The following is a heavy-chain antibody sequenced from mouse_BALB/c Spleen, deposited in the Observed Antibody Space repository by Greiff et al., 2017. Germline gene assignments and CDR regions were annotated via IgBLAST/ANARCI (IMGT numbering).Heavy chain of an antibody. CDR3: ARWGYGNYHYYAMDY. V-gene: IGHV5-17*02. CDR1: GFTFSSFG. Sequence: EVHLVESGGGLVQPGGSRKLSCAASGFTFSSFGMHWVRQAPEKGLEWVAYISSGSSTIYYADTVKGRYTIARDNPKNTLFLQMTSLRSEDTAMYYCARWGYGNYHYYAMDYWGQGTSVTVSS. J-gene: IGHJ4*01. D-gene: IGHD2-10*02. CDR2: ISSGSSTI.